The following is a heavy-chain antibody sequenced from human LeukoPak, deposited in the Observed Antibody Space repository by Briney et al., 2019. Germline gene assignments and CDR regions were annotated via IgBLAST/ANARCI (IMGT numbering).Heavy chain of an antibody. D-gene: IGHD5-24*01. V-gene: IGHV4-39*01. CDR3: ARHFDRDGYKSNAFDI. CDR1: GGSFSSSSHY. CDR2: MYYSGST. Sequence: SETLSLTCTVSGGSFSSSSHYWGWVRQPPGKGLEWIGSMYYSGSTYYNASLRSRVTISVDTSRDQFSLKLGSVTAADTAVCYCARHFDRDGYKSNAFDIWGQGTMVTVSS. J-gene: IGHJ3*02.